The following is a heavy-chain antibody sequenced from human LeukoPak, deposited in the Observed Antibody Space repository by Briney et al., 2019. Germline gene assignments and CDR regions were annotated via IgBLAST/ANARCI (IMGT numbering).Heavy chain of an antibody. V-gene: IGHV1-69*04. J-gene: IGHJ4*02. CDR1: GGTFSSYA. CDR3: ARGWDSSWVDY. D-gene: IGHD6-13*01. Sequence: ASVKVSCTASGGTFSSYAISWVRQAPGQGLEWMGRIIPILGIANYAQKFQGRVTITADKSTGTAYMELSSLRSEDTAVYYCARGWDSSWVDYWGQGTLVTVSS. CDR2: IIPILGIA.